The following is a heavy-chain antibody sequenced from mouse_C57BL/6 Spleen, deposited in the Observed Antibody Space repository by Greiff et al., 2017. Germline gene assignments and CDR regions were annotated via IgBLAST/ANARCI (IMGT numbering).Heavy chain of an antibody. CDR1: GYAFTNYL. Sequence: QVQLKESGAELVRPGTSVKVSCKASGYAFTNYLIEWVKQRPGQGLEWIGVINPGSGGTKYNEKFKGKATLTADKSSSTAYMQLSSLTSEDAAVYFCARELLLRYPLWGQGTLVTVSA. V-gene: IGHV1-54*01. J-gene: IGHJ3*01. D-gene: IGHD1-1*01. CDR2: INPGSGGT. CDR3: ARELLLRYPL.